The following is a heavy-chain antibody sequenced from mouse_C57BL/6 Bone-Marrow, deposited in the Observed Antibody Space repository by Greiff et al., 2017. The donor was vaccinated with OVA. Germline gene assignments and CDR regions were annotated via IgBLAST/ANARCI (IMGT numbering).Heavy chain of an antibody. J-gene: IGHJ1*03. D-gene: IGHD1-2*01. CDR2: IYPGSGST. V-gene: IGHV1-55*01. CDR1: GYTFTSYW. Sequence: QVQLQQPGAELVKPGASVKMSCKASGYTFTSYWITWVKQRPGQGLEWIGDIYPGSGSTNYNEKFKSKATLTVDTSSSTAYMQLSSLTSADSAVYSWERWGFHCYGSTTDWYFDVWGTGTTVTVSS. CDR3: ERWGFHCYGSTTDWYFDV.